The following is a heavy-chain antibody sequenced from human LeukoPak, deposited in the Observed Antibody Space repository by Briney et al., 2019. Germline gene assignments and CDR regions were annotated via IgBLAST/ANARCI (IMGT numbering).Heavy chain of an antibody. V-gene: IGHV3-21*01. CDR1: GFTFSSYS. D-gene: IGHD5-18*01. CDR3: ARDLSGVIQLWTPHYYFDY. CDR2: ISSSSSSYI. Sequence: PGGSLRLSCAASGFTFSSYSMSWVRQAPGKGLEWVSSISSSSSSYIYYADSVKGRFTISRDNAKNSLYLQMNSLRAEDTAVYYCARDLSGVIQLWTPHYYFDYWGQGTLVTVSS. J-gene: IGHJ4*02.